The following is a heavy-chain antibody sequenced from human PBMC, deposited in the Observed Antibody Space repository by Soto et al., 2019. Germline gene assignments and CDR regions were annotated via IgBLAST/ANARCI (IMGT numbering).Heavy chain of an antibody. CDR3: AAPRDEYGSGVSWFTYGMDI. J-gene: IGHJ6*02. V-gene: IGHV3-23*01. D-gene: IGHD3-10*01. CDR1: GFTFSDYA. Sequence: VGSLRLSCLASGFTFSDYAMTWVRHVPGRGLEWVASLDGAGGSTYYADSVRGRFTISRDNSQNTLFLQMKRLTVDDTAIYYCAAPRDEYGSGVSWFTYGMDIWGQGTTVTVS. CDR2: LDGAGGST.